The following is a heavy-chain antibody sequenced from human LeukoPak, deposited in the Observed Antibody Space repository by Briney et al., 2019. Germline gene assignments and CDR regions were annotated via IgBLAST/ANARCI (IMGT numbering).Heavy chain of an antibody. J-gene: IGHJ3*02. CDR3: ARVGGPYSGSYYGAFDI. V-gene: IGHV3-11*04. CDR2: ISSSGSTI. CDR1: GFTFSDYF. Sequence: GGSLRLSCAASGFTFSDYFMSWIRQAPGKGLEWVSYISSSGSTIYYADSVKGRFTISRDNAKNSLYLQMNSLGAEDTAVYYCARVGGPYSGSYYGAFDIWGQGTMVTVSS. D-gene: IGHD1-26*01.